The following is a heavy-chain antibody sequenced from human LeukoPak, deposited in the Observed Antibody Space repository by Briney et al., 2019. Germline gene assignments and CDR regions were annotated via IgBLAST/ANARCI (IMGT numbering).Heavy chain of an antibody. CDR2: IIPIFGTA. V-gene: IGHV1-69*01. D-gene: IGHD5-24*01. J-gene: IGHJ4*02. CDR3: ARVRDGYNSVYFDY. Sequence: VASVKVSCKASGGTFSSYAISWVRQAPGDGLEWMGGIIPIFGTANYAQKFQGRVTITADESTSTAYMELSSLRSEDTAVYYCARVRDGYNSVYFDYWVQGTLVTVSS. CDR1: GGTFSSYA.